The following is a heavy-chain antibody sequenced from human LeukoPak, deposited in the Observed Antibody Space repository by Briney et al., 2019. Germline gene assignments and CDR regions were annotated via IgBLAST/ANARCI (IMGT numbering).Heavy chain of an antibody. J-gene: IGHJ6*02. D-gene: IGHD1-26*01. Sequence: GRSLRLSCAASRLTFSTYSMHWVRQAPGKGLEWVAVLSYDGINTYYSDSVKGRFTISRDNSKNTVYLQMNSLRPEDTAVYYCARTSMSYSNEFYSYGLDVWDQGTTVTVSS. CDR2: LSYDGINT. V-gene: IGHV3-30*04. CDR1: RLTFSTYS. CDR3: ARTSMSYSNEFYSYGLDV.